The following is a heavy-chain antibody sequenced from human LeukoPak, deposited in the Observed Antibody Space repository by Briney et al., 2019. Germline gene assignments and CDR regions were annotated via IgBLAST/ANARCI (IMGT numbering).Heavy chain of an antibody. CDR3: AKRVPYSSSSVYFDY. CDR1: GFTFSNYA. D-gene: IGHD6-6*01. V-gene: IGHV3-23*01. CDR2: ISDSGSDT. J-gene: IGHJ4*02. Sequence: PGGSLRLPCAASGFTFSNYAMSWVRQAPGKGLEWVSSISDSGSDTYYVDSVKGRFTISKDNSKNTLYLQMNSLKAEDTAVYYCAKRVPYSSSSVYFDYWGQGTLVTVSS.